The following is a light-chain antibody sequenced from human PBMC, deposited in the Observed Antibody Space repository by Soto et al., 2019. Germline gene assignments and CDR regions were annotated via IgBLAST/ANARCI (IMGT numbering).Light chain of an antibody. J-gene: IGLJ2*01. Sequence: QSALTQPASVSGSPGQSITISCAGSSSDVGGYPFVSWYQQHPGKAPKLIIYEFNNRPSGVSSRFSGSKSGNTASLTISAVQADDEADYFCSSYTTTSSLVLFGGGTKLTVL. CDR3: SSYTTTSSLVL. V-gene: IGLV2-14*01. CDR2: EFN. CDR1: SSDVGGYPF.